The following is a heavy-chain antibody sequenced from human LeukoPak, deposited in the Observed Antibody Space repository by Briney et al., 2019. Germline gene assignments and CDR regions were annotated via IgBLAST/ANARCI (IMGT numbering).Heavy chain of an antibody. D-gene: IGHD3-9*01. CDR1: GFSISDYY. V-gene: IGHV3-11*01. Sequence: GGSLRLSCAASGFSISDYYMSWIRQAPGKGLEWVSYISSRSSTIYYADSVKGRFTISRDIPHNSLYLQMNSLRAEDTAVYYCARDYDAGSGWFEGGYDFLTGYPSGLFPDYWGQGTLVTVSS. CDR3: ARDYDAGSGWFEGGYDFLTGYPSGLFPDY. J-gene: IGHJ4*02. CDR2: ISSRSSTI.